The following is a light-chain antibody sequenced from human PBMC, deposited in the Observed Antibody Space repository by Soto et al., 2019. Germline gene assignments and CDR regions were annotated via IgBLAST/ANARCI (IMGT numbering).Light chain of an antibody. J-gene: IGLJ2*01. CDR3: SSYTSTSTVI. CDR2: DVH. Sequence: QSALTQPASVSGSPGQSITISCTGASSDIGGYNSVSWYQQHPGKAPKLVIYDVHNRPSGISNRFSGSKSGYTASLTISGLQAEDEADYYCSSYTSTSTVIFGGGTQLTVL. CDR1: SSDIGGYNS. V-gene: IGLV2-14*01.